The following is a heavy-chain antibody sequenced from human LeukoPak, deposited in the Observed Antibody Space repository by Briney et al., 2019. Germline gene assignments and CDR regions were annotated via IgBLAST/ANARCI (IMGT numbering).Heavy chain of an antibody. CDR2: ISWNSGSI. J-gene: IGHJ4*02. D-gene: IGHD2-15*01. CDR1: GFTFDDYA. CDR3: AKVGLKAQQDNYYFDY. V-gene: IGHV3-9*01. Sequence: GGSLRLSCAASGFTFDDYAMHWVRQAPGKGLEWVSGISWNSGSIGYADSVKGRFTISRDNAKNSLYLQMNSLRAEDTALYYCAKVGLKAQQDNYYFDYWGQGTLVTVSS.